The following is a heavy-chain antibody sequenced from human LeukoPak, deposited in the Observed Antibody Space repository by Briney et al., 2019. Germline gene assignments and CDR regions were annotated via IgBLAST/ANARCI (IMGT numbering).Heavy chain of an antibody. CDR2: INHSGST. Sequence: SETLSLTCAVYGGSFSGYYWSWIRQPPGKGLEWIGEINHSGSTNYNPSLKSRVTISVDTSKNQFSLKLSSVTAADTAVYYCARGDVEMATTAPPDYWGQGTLVTVSS. CDR3: ARGDVEMATTAPPDY. V-gene: IGHV4-34*01. J-gene: IGHJ4*02. CDR1: GGSFSGYY. D-gene: IGHD5-24*01.